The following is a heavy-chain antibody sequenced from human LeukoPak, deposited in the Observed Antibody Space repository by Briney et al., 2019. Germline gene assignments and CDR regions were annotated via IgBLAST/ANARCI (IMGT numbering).Heavy chain of an antibody. CDR1: GGSISSSSYY. CDR3: ARGRVAAAAPPFDY. J-gene: IGHJ4*02. Sequence: SETLSLTCTVSGGSISSSSYYWGWIRQPPGKGLEWIGEINHSGSTNYNPSLKSRVTISVGTSKNQFSLKLSSVTAADTAVYYCARGRVAAAAPPFDYWGQGTLVTVSS. D-gene: IGHD6-13*01. V-gene: IGHV4-39*07. CDR2: INHSGST.